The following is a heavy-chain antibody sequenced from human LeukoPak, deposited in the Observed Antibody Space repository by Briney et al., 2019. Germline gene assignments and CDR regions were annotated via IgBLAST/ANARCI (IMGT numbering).Heavy chain of an antibody. J-gene: IGHJ5*02. D-gene: IGHD4-17*01. CDR3: ARDRRYGDYSVLSSGTNWFDP. CDR2: IYHSGST. V-gene: IGHV4-38-2*02. CDR1: GYSISSGYY. Sequence: PSETLSLTCTVSGYSISSGYYWGWIRQPPGKGLEWIGSIYHSGSTYYNPSLKSRVTISVDTSKNQFSLKLSSVTAADTAVYYCARDRRYGDYSVLSSGTNWFDPWGQGTLVTVSS.